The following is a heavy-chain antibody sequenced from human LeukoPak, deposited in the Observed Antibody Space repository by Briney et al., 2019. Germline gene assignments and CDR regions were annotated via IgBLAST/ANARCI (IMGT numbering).Heavy chain of an antibody. D-gene: IGHD3-9*01. Sequence: TPSETLSLTCTASGGSISSYYWSWIRQPPGKGLEWIGYIYYSGSTNYNPSLKSRVTISVKTSKNQFSLKLRSVTAADTAVYYCARVTGYTIEDYFDYWGQGTLVTVSS. J-gene: IGHJ4*02. CDR3: ARVTGYTIEDYFDY. V-gene: IGHV4-59*01. CDR2: IYYSGST. CDR1: GGSISSYY.